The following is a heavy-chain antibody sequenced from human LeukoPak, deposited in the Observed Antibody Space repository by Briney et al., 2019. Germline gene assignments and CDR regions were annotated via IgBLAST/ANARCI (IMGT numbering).Heavy chain of an antibody. CDR3: ARGNIVVVPAAINNWFDP. Sequence: ASVKVSCKASGYTFTSYGISWVRQAPGQGLEWMGWISAYNGNTNYAQKLQGRVTMTTDTSTSTAYMELRSLRSDDTAVYYCARGNIVVVPAAINNWFDPWGQGTLVTVSS. V-gene: IGHV1-18*01. CDR2: ISAYNGNT. D-gene: IGHD2-2*02. CDR1: GYTFTSYG. J-gene: IGHJ5*02.